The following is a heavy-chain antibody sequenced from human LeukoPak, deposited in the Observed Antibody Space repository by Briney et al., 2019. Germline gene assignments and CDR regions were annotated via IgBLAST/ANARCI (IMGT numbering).Heavy chain of an antibody. CDR3: ARVQYQLLYRPYYFDY. D-gene: IGHD2-2*02. CDR2: ISAYNGNT. J-gene: IGHJ4*02. V-gene: IGHV1-18*01. CDR1: GYTFTSYG. Sequence: ASVKVSCKASGYTFTSYGISWVRQAPGQGLEWMGWISAYNGNTNYARKLQGRVTMTTDTSTSTAYMELRSLRSDDTAVYYCARVQYQLLYRPYYFDYWGQGTLVTVSS.